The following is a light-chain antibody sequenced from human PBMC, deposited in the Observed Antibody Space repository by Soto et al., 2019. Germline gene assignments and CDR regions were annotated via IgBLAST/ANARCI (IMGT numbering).Light chain of an antibody. V-gene: IGKV3-20*01. Sequence: EIVLTQSPGTLSLSPGDTATLFCRTSETLNSGYIAWYQQKPGQAPRLLIYGASRRATGIPVRFSGGGSGGDFTLTISRLEPDDFGVYFCQQYCSAPYTFGQETNLEIK. J-gene: IGKJ2*01. CDR2: GAS. CDR3: QQYCSAPYT. CDR1: ETLNSGY.